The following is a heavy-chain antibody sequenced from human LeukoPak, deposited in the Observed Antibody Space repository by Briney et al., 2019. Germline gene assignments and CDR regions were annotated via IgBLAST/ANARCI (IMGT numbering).Heavy chain of an antibody. D-gene: IGHD6-19*01. CDR1: GGSISSYY. Sequence: SETLSLTCTVSGGSISSYYWSWIRQPPGKGLEWIGYIYYSGSTNYNPSLKSRVTISVDKSKNQFSLKLSSVTAADTAVYYCARVGSSGWYRVGYFQHWGQGTLVTVSS. J-gene: IGHJ1*01. CDR2: IYYSGST. V-gene: IGHV4-59*12. CDR3: ARVGSSGWYRVGYFQH.